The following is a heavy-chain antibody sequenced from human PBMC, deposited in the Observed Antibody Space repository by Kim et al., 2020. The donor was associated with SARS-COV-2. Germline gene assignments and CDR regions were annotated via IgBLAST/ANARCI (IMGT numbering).Heavy chain of an antibody. CDR2: INPSGGST. CDR3: ARDLGWGIQTNWFDP. Sequence: ASVKVSCKASGYTFTSYYMHWVRQAPGQGLEWMGIINPSGGSTSYAQKFQGRVTMTRDTSTSTVYMELSSLRSEDTAVYYCARDLGWGIQTNWFDPWGQGTLVTVSS. D-gene: IGHD3-16*01. V-gene: IGHV1-46*01. J-gene: IGHJ5*02. CDR1: GYTFTSYY.